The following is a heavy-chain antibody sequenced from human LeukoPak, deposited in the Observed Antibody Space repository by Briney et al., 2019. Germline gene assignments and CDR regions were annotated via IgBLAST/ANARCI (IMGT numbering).Heavy chain of an antibody. CDR3: AKDAPPYCSSTSCFGY. CDR1: GFTFSSYG. V-gene: IGHV3-30*02. J-gene: IGHJ4*02. Sequence: GGSLRLSCAASGFTFSSYGMHWVRQAPGKGLEGVAFIRYDGSNKYYADSVKGRFTISRDNSKNTLYLQMNSLRAEDTAVSYCAKDAPPYCSSTSCFGYWGQGTLVTVSS. CDR2: IRYDGSNK. D-gene: IGHD2-2*01.